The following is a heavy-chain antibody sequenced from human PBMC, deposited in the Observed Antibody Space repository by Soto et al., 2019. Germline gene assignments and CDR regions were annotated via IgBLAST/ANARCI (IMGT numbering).Heavy chain of an antibody. V-gene: IGHV1-3*01. CDR2: INAGNGNT. CDR3: ARDCKHNKIFGVVPFNGMDV. D-gene: IGHD3-3*01. CDR1: GYTFTSYA. Sequence: ASVKVSCKACGYTFTSYAMHWVGQAPGQRREWMGWINAGNGNTKYSQKFQGRVTITRDTSASTAYMELSSLRSEDTAVYYCARDCKHNKIFGVVPFNGMDVWRHGNTVTXS. J-gene: IGHJ6*02.